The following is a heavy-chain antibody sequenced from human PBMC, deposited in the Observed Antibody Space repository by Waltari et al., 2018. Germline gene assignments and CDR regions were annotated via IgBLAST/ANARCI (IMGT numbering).Heavy chain of an antibody. CDR2: RRSNAYGGTT. J-gene: IGHJ6*03. Sequence: VQLVASGAGLVQPERSLRVSCTAPGFIFGDHAMSWFRQGPGKGLGWVGLRRSNAYGGTTEYAPSVKGRFTISRDDSKSIAYLQMSSLKTEDTAVYYCARGVVGYYCMDVWGKGTPVTISS. CDR1: GFIFGDHA. CDR3: ARGVVGYYCMDV. V-gene: IGHV3-49*03. D-gene: IGHD2-15*01.